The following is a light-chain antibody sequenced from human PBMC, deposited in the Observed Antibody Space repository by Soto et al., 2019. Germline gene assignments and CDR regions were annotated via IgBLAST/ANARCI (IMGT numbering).Light chain of an antibody. J-gene: IGKJ5*01. CDR1: QSLYFSF. CDR3: QQSGRPPYT. V-gene: IGKV3-20*01. CDR2: GAI. Sequence: EIVLTQSPGTLSLSPGERATLSCRASQSLYFSFLAWYQQKSGQAPRILIHGAISRAAGIPARFSGRDSETAFTLISDAVEPEESAVYYCQQSGRPPYTFGRGTRLEI.